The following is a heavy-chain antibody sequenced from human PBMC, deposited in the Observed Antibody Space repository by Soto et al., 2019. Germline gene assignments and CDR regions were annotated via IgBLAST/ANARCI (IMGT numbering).Heavy chain of an antibody. CDR1: GYTFTSYG. D-gene: IGHD2-2*01. CDR3: ARDFYCSSTSCYGGFDY. Sequence: ASVKVCCKASGYTFTSYGISWVRQSPGQGLEWMGWISAYNGNTNYAQKLQGRVTMTTDTSTSTAYMELRSLRSDDTAVYYCARDFYCSSTSCYGGFDYWGQGTLVTVSS. V-gene: IGHV1-18*01. J-gene: IGHJ4*02. CDR2: ISAYNGNT.